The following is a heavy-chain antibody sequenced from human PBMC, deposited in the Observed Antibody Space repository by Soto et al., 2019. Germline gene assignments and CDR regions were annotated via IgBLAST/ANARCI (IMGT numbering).Heavy chain of an antibody. CDR2: MNPNSGNT. D-gene: IGHD1-26*01. V-gene: IGHV1-8*01. J-gene: IGHJ6*02. CDR3: ASQLYSGSYSYGMDV. Sequence: QVQLVQSGAEVKKPGASVKVSCKASGYTFTSYDINWVRQATGQGLEWMGWMNPNSGNTGYAQKFQGRVTMTRNTAISTANMELGGLRSEDTAVYYGASQLYSGSYSYGMDVWGQGPTVTVSS. CDR1: GYTFTSYD.